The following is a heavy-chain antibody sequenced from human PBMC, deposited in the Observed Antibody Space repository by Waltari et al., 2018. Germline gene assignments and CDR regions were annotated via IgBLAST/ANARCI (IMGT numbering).Heavy chain of an antibody. CDR2: CHPNSGGT. CDR1: GYTFTGYY. D-gene: IGHD6-13*01. Sequence: QVQLVQAGAEVQKPGASVKVSCKASGYTFTGYYMHWVRQAPGQGLEWIGWCHPNSGGTNYAQKFRGRGTRTRDTSIRTAYMALSRLRSDDTAVYYCARGGPPSSSWFNWFDPWGQGTLVTVSS. J-gene: IGHJ5*02. CDR3: ARGGPPSSSWFNWFDP. V-gene: IGHV1-2*02.